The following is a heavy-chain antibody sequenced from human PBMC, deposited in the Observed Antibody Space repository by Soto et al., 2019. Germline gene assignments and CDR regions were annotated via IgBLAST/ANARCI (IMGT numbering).Heavy chain of an antibody. V-gene: IGHV3-48*01. D-gene: IGHD2-2*01. CDR3: ARHRGSRECPWFDP. J-gene: IGHJ5*02. Sequence: GGSLRLSCAASGFTFSSYSMNWVRQAPGKGLEWVSYISSSSSTIYYADSVKGRFTISRDNAKNSLYLQMNSLRAEDTAVYYCARHRGSRECPWFDPWGQGTLVTVSS. CDR2: ISSSSSTI. CDR1: GFTFSSYS.